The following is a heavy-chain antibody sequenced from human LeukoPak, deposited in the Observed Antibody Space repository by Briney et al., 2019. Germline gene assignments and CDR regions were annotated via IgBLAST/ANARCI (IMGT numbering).Heavy chain of an antibody. V-gene: IGHV3-30*18. J-gene: IGHJ4*02. D-gene: IGHD4-17*01. CDR3: AKEWDYGDSRIPFDY. CDR1: GFTFSSYG. CDR2: ISYDGSNK. Sequence: GRSLRLSCAASGFTFSSYGMHWVRQAPGKGLEWVAVISYDGSNKYYADSVKGRFTISRDNSKNTLYLQMNSLRAEDTAVYYCAKEWDYGDSRIPFDYWGQGTLVTVSS.